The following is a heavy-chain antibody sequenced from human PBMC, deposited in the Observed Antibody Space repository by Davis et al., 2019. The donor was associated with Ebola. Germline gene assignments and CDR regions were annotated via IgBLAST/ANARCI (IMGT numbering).Heavy chain of an antibody. D-gene: IGHD6-6*01. Sequence: PGGSLRLSCAASGFNVSSYWMHWVRHAPEKGLVWVSRISGDGSITTYADPVKGRFTISRDNAKNTLYLQMNSLRAEDTAVYYCAREWSSSSGRLFDYWGQGTLVTVSS. CDR1: GFNVSSYW. CDR2: ISGDGSIT. V-gene: IGHV3-74*01. CDR3: AREWSSSSGRLFDY. J-gene: IGHJ4*02.